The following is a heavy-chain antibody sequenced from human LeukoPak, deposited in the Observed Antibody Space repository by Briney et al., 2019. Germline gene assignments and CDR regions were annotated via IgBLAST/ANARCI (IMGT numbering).Heavy chain of an antibody. J-gene: IGHJ4*02. CDR2: ISGSGGST. V-gene: IGHV3-23*01. CDR3: ARSPIRLGSPFDY. D-gene: IGHD5/OR15-5a*01. Sequence: GGSLRLSCAASGLTFSNYGMSWVRQAPGKGLEWVSAISGSGGSTYYADSVKGRFTISRDNSKNTLYLQMNSLRAEDTAVYYCARSPIRLGSPFDYWGQGTLVTVSS. CDR1: GLTFSNYG.